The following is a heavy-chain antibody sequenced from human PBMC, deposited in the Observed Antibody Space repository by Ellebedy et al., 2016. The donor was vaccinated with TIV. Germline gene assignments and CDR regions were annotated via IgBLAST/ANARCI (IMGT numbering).Heavy chain of an antibody. CDR1: GFTFSTHD. J-gene: IGHJ4*02. CDR2: INNHGTT. D-gene: IGHD2-15*01. V-gene: IGHV3-23*01. CDR3: GNGGGRSRWYGHDY. Sequence: PGGSLRLSCATSGFTFSTHDMSCVRQAPGKGMEWVSAINNHGTTYYADSVKGRFTVSRDNSKNTLYLDMSSLRAEDTAIYFCGNGGGRSRWYGHDYWGQGTLVTVSS.